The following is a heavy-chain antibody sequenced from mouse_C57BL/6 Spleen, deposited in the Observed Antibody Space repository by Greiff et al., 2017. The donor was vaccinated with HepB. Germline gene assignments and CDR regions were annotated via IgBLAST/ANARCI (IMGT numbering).Heavy chain of an antibody. J-gene: IGHJ3*01. Sequence: EVKVVESGGGLVKPGGSLKLSCAASGFTFSSYAMSWVRQTPEKRLEWVATISDGGSYTYYPDNVKGRFTISRDNAKNNLYLQMSHLKSEDTAMYYCARGYDYDEDFAYWGQGTLVTVSA. CDR3: ARGYDYDEDFAY. V-gene: IGHV5-4*03. CDR2: ISDGGSYT. CDR1: GFTFSSYA. D-gene: IGHD2-4*01.